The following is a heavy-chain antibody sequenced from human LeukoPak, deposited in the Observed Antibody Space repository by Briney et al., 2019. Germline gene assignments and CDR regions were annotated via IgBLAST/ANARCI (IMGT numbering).Heavy chain of an antibody. D-gene: IGHD5/OR15-5a*01. Sequence: PSETLSLTCTVSGGSISSYYWSWIRQPPGKGLEWIGYIYYSGSTNYNPSLKSRVTISVDTSKNQFSLKLSSVTAADTAVYYCARDHLSLGMDVWGQGTTVTVSS. J-gene: IGHJ6*02. CDR1: GGSISSYY. CDR2: IYYSGST. CDR3: ARDHLSLGMDV. V-gene: IGHV4-59*01.